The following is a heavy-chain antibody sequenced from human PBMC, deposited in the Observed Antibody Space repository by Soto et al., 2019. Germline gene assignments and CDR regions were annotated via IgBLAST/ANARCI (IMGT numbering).Heavy chain of an antibody. Sequence: VQLVQSGAEVKKPGSSVKVSCKASGGTFSSYTISWVRQAPGQGLEWMGRIIPILGIANYAQKFQGRVTITADKSTSTAYMELSSLRSEDTAVYYCASAGREYSGYDYKGHFDLWGRGTLVTVSS. V-gene: IGHV1-69*02. CDR1: GGTFSSYT. CDR2: IIPILGIA. CDR3: ASAGREYSGYDYKGHFDL. J-gene: IGHJ2*01. D-gene: IGHD5-12*01.